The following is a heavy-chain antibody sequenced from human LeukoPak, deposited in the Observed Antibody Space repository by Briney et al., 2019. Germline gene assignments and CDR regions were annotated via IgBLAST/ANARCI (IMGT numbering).Heavy chain of an antibody. CDR3: AREGSQSASGTYPGND. CDR1: GFMLSSYW. J-gene: IGHJ4*02. CDR2: IKQDGSGK. Sequence: GGSLRLSCAASGFMLSSYWMSWVRQAPGKGLEWVANIKQDGSGKYYVDSVKGRFTISRDNAKNSLFLQMNRLRAEDTAVYYCAREGSQSASGTYPGNDWGQGTLVTVSS. V-gene: IGHV3-7*01. D-gene: IGHD1-26*01.